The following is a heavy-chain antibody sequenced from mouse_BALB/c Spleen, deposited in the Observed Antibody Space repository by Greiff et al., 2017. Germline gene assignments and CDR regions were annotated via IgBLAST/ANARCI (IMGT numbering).Heavy chain of an antibody. Sequence: EVQLQQSGAELVKPGASVKLSCTASGFYIKDTYMHWVKQRPEQGLVWIGRIDPANGNTNYDPKFQGQATITADTSSNTAYLQLSSLTSEDTAVYYCARGDDYGDYAMDYWGQGTSVTVSS. V-gene: IGHV14-3*02. CDR1: GFYIKDTY. CDR3: ARGDDYGDYAMDY. D-gene: IGHD2-4*01. J-gene: IGHJ4*01. CDR2: IDPANGNT.